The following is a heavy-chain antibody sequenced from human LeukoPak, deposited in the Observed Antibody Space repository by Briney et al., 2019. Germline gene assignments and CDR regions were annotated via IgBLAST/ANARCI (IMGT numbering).Heavy chain of an antibody. CDR3: ARDMRYCSSTSCSYYYYGMDV. CDR2: IYTSGST. CDR1: GGSISSYY. D-gene: IGHD2-2*01. V-gene: IGHV4-4*07. J-gene: IGHJ6*02. Sequence: SETLSLTCTVSGGSISSYYWSWIRQPAGKRLEWIGRIYTSGSTNYNPSLKSRVTMSVDTSKNQFSLKLSSVTAADTAVYYCARDMRYCSSTSCSYYYYGMDVWGQGTTVTVSS.